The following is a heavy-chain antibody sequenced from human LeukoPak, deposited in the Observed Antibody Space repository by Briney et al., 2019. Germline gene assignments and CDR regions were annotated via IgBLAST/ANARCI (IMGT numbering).Heavy chain of an antibody. CDR3: AKSPSSWYYFDY. J-gene: IGHJ4*02. V-gene: IGHV3-23*01. D-gene: IGHD6-13*01. CDR1: GFTFSSYA. CDR2: ISGSGGST. Sequence: PGGSLRLSCAASGFTFSSYAMSWVRQAPGKGLEWVSAISGSGGSTYYADSVRGRFTISRDDSKNTLYLQMNSLRAEDTAVYYCAKSPSSWYYFDYWGQGTLVTVSS.